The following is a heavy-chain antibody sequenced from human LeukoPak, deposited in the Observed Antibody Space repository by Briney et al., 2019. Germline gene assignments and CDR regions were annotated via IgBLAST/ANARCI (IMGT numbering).Heavy chain of an antibody. CDR3: ARGPSVDTAMLREFLFDY. V-gene: IGHV4-34*01. CDR2: INHSAST. Sequence: AETLSLTCAVYGGSFSGYCWSWIRQPPGKGREWIGEINHSASTNYTPSLNGRVTISVTTSKDQFSLTLSPVTAADTAVYYCARGPSVDTAMLREFLFDYWGQGTLVTVSS. J-gene: IGHJ4*02. D-gene: IGHD5-18*01. CDR1: GGSFSGYC.